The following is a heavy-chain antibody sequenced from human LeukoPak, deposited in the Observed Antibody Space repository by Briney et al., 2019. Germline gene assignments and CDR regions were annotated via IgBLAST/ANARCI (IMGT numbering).Heavy chain of an antibody. Sequence: GRSLRLSCAASGFTFSSYGMHWVRQAPGKGLEWVAVIWYDGSNKYYADSVKGRFTISRDNSKNTLYLQMNSLRAEDTAVYYCARDSCGGDCSFDYWGQGTLVTVSS. J-gene: IGHJ4*02. CDR2: IWYDGSNK. CDR3: ARDSCGGDCSFDY. V-gene: IGHV3-33*01. CDR1: GFTFSSYG. D-gene: IGHD2-21*02.